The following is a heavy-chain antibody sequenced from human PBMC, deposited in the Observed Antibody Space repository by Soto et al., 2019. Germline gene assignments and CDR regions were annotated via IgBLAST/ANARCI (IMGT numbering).Heavy chain of an antibody. D-gene: IGHD2-15*01. CDR2: ISYDGSNK. CDR1: GFTFSSYG. J-gene: IGHJ4*02. V-gene: IGHV3-30*18. Sequence: GGSLRLSCAASGFTFSSYGMHWVRQAPCKGLEWVAVISYDGSNKYYADSVKGRFTISRDNSKNTLYLQMNSLRAEETAVYYCAKDTEYCSGGSCYRLFSGNRHSGWGQATLSTIYS. CDR3: AKDTEYCSGGSCYRLFSGNRHSG.